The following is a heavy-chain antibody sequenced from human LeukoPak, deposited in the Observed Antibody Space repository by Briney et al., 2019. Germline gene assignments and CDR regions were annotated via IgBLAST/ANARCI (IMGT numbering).Heavy chain of an antibody. CDR3: ASKELARRWHGPNWYY. CDR2: IYYSGST. V-gene: IGHV4-39*01. D-gene: IGHD4-23*01. Sequence: SETLSLTCTVSGGSISSSNYYWGWIRQPPGKGLEWIGTIYYSGSTYYNPSLKSRITISVDTSKNQFSLKMRSVTAADTAVYYCASKELARRWHGPNWYYWGQGTLVTVSS. J-gene: IGHJ4*02. CDR1: GGSISSSNYY.